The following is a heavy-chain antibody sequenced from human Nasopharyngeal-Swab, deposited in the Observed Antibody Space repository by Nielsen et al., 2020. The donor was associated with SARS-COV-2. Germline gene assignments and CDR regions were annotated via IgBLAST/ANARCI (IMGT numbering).Heavy chain of an antibody. Sequence: GSLLRPPFQPPGFTFSSYGTHSVLQAPGQGQQWVAVIWYDGSNKYYADSVKGRFTIFRDNSQNTLYLQMNSLRAEDTAVYYCARDGGGIQLWLDEIYYFDYWGLGTLVTVSS. CDR1: GFTFSSYG. J-gene: IGHJ4*02. D-gene: IGHD5-18*01. V-gene: IGHV3-33*01. CDR3: ARDGGGIQLWLDEIYYFDY. CDR2: IWYDGSNK.